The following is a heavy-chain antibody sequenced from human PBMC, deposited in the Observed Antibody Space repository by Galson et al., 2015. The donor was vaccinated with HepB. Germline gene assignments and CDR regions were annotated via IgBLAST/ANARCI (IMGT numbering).Heavy chain of an antibody. CDR3: ARDVIPKPSYYYYYGMDV. CDR1: GFTFSSYA. CDR2: ISYDGSNK. D-gene: IGHD2/OR15-2a*01. J-gene: IGHJ6*02. V-gene: IGHV3-30-3*01. Sequence: SLRLSCAASGFTFSSYAMHWVRQAPGKGLEWVAVISYDGSNKYYADSVKGRFTISRDNSKNTLYLQMNSLRAEDTAVYYCARDVIPKPSYYYYYGMDVWGQGTTVTVSS.